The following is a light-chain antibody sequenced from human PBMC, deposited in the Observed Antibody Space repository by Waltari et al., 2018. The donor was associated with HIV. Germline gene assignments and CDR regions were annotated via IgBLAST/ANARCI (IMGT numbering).Light chain of an antibody. CDR2: GAS. V-gene: IGKV3-15*01. Sequence: EIMMTQSPATLSVSPGERATLSCRASQSLGSNLPWYQQKPGQAPRLLIYGASTRATGVPARFSGSGSGTQFSLTISSLQSEDFAIYYCQQYNKWPMYTFGQGTKLEMK. CDR1: QSLGSN. J-gene: IGKJ2*01. CDR3: QQYNKWPMYT.